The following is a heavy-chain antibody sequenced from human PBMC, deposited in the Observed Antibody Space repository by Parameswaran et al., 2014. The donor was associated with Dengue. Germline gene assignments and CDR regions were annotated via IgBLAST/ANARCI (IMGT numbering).Heavy chain of an antibody. CDR1: GGSFSGYY. Sequence: SETLSLTCAVYGGSFSGYYWSWIRQPPGKGLEWIGEINHSGSTNYNPSLKSRVTISVDTSKNQFSLKLSSVTAADTAVYYCARRFPRYYCGGDCYRRGGFDYWGQGTLVTVSS. CDR3: ARRFPRYYCGGDCYRRGGFDY. J-gene: IGHJ4*02. D-gene: IGHD2-21*02. V-gene: IGHV4-34*01. CDR2: INHSGST.